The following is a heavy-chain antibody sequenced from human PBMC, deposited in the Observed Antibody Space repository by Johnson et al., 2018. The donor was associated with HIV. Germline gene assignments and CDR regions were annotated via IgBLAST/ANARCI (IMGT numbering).Heavy chain of an antibody. Sequence: QVQLVESGGGLVKPGGSLRLSCVASGFTFSDYYMSWIRQAPGKGLEWVSYISSSGSTIYYADSVKGRFTISRDNSKNTLYLQMNSLRAEDTAVYYCARQYRNSGSRTGAFDIWGQGTMVTVSS. CDR3: ARQYRNSGSRTGAFDI. V-gene: IGHV3-11*04. CDR2: ISSSGSTI. J-gene: IGHJ3*02. CDR1: GFTFSDYY. D-gene: IGHD1-26*01.